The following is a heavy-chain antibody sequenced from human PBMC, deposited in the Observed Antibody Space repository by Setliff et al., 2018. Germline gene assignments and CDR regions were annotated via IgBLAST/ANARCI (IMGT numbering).Heavy chain of an antibody. V-gene: IGHV4-38-2*02. CDR2: IHHSGSTS. CDR1: GFSISSGYY. D-gene: IGHD5-18*01. J-gene: IGHJ4*02. Sequence: SETLSLTCAVSGFSISSGYYWGWIRQPPGKGLEWIVNIHHSGSTSYYNPSLKSRVTISVDTSKNQFSLKLSSVAAADTAVYYCARDQGSYGYRAFDFWGQGTLVTVSS. CDR3: ARDQGSYGYRAFDF.